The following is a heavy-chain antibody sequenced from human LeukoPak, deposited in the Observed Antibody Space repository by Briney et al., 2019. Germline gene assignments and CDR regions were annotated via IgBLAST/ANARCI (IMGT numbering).Heavy chain of an antibody. CDR2: ISGSGGST. CDR3: AKAEIVATPGDEGWAIDFDH. D-gene: IGHD5-12*01. CDR1: GFTFSSYA. Sequence: GGSLRLSCAASGFTFSSYAMSWVRQAPGKGLEWVSAISGSGGSTYYADSVKGRFTISRDNSKNTLYLQMNSLRAEDTAVYYCAKAEIVATPGDEGWAIDFDHWGQGTLVTVSS. J-gene: IGHJ4*02. V-gene: IGHV3-23*01.